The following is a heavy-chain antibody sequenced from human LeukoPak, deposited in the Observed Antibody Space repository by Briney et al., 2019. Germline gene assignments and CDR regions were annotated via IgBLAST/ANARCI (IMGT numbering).Heavy chain of an antibody. V-gene: IGHV3-74*01. CDR2: IKSDGSST. J-gene: IGHJ6*02. Sequence: GGSLRLSCAASGFTFSNYWMHWVRQAPGEALMWVSRIKSDGSSTTYADSVKGRFTISRDNAKNTLYLQMNSLRAEDTAVYYCSRDSLSSCGGDCYSGLDVWGQGTTVTVS. D-gene: IGHD2-21*02. CDR1: GFTFSNYW. CDR3: SRDSLSSCGGDCYSGLDV.